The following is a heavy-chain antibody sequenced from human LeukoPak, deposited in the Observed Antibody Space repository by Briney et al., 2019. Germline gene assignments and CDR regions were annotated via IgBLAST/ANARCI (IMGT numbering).Heavy chain of an antibody. D-gene: IGHD2-2*01. Sequence: PGGSLRLSCAASGFTFSSYGMSWVRQAPGEGREWVSAISGSGGSTYYADSVKGRLTISRDNSKNTLYLQMNSLRAEDTAVYYCAKDYDGYCSSTNCYTHMDVWGKGTTVTISS. V-gene: IGHV3-23*01. CDR3: AKDYDGYCSSTNCYTHMDV. J-gene: IGHJ6*03. CDR1: GFTFSSYG. CDR2: ISGSGGST.